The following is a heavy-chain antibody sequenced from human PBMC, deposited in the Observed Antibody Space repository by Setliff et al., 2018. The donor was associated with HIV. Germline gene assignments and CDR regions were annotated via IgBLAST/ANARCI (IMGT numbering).Heavy chain of an antibody. Sequence: GGSLRLSCAASGFRFSGYAMHWVRQTPGKGLEWVAVISYDGSDKYYADSVKGRFTIFRENSKNILYLQMSNLRAEDTALYYCAKVVITTTWAFDFWGQGTPVTVSS. CDR2: ISYDGSDK. CDR3: AKVVITTTWAFDF. J-gene: IGHJ4*02. CDR1: GFRFSGYA. D-gene: IGHD2-15*01. V-gene: IGHV3-30*04.